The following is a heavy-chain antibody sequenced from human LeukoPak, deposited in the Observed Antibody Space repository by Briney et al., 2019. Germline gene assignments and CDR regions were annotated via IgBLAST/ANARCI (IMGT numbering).Heavy chain of an antibody. CDR2: IYHSGST. V-gene: IGHV4-38-2*02. Sequence: SETLSLTCTVSGYSISSGYYWGWIRQPPGKGLEWIGSIYHSGSTYYNPSLKSRVTISVDTSKNQFSLKLSSVTAADTAVYYCARGTRVDIPPSEYFDYWGQGTLVTVSS. CDR3: ARGTRVDIPPSEYFDY. D-gene: IGHD2-2*03. CDR1: GYSISSGYY. J-gene: IGHJ4*02.